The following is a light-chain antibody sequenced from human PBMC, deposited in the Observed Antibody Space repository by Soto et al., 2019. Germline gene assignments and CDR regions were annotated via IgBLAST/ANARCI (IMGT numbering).Light chain of an antibody. V-gene: IGKV3-20*01. CDR1: QSVSSSY. Sequence: EIVLTQSPGTLSLSPGERATPSCRASQSVSSSYLAWYQQKPGQAPRLLIYGASSRATGIPDRFSGSGSGTDFTLTISRLEPEDFAVYYCQQCGSSPWTFGQGTKVDI. CDR2: GAS. CDR3: QQCGSSPWT. J-gene: IGKJ1*01.